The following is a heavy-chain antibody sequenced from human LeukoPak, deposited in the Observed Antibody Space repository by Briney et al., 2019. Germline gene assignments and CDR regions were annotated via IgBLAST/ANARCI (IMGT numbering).Heavy chain of an antibody. CDR3: ARDNTMVRGVIDY. D-gene: IGHD3-10*01. Sequence: PSQTLSLTCTVSGGSISSGDYYWRWIRQPPGKGLEWIGYIYYSGSTYYNPSLKSRGTISVDTSKNQFSLKLSSVTAADTAVYYCARDNTMVRGVIDYWGQGTLVTVSS. V-gene: IGHV4-30-4*08. J-gene: IGHJ4*02. CDR2: IYYSGST. CDR1: GGSISSGDYY.